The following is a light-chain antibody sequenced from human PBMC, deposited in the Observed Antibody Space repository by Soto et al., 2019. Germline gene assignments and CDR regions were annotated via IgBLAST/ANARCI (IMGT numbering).Light chain of an antibody. Sequence: EIVMTQSPATLSVSPGERVTFSCRASQSVTSNLAWYQHKPGQAPRLLIYGTSAGATVIPARFSGSGSGTEFTLTINCLQSEDFAIYYCQQYNNWPVTFGGGTKVEIK. CDR3: QQYNNWPVT. J-gene: IGKJ4*01. V-gene: IGKV3-15*01. CDR1: QSVTSN. CDR2: GTS.